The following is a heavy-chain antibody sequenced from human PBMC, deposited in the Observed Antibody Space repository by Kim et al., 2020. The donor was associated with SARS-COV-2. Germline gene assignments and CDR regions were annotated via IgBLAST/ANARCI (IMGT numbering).Heavy chain of an antibody. CDR1: GFTFSSYA. CDR3: AKDLVPGFLWELRGGSYFDY. CDR2: ISGSGGST. Sequence: GGSLRLSCAASGFTFSSYAMSWVRQAPGMGLEWVSAISGSGGSTYYADSVKGRFTISRDNSKNTLYLQMNSLRAEDTAVYYCAKDLVPGFLWELRGGSYFDYWGQGTLVTVSS. J-gene: IGHJ4*02. V-gene: IGHV3-23*01. D-gene: IGHD1-26*01.